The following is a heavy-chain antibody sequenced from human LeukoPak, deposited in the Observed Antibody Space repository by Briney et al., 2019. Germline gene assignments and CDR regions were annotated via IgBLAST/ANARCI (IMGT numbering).Heavy chain of an antibody. CDR3: ARQILQAYDY. V-gene: IGHV4-34*01. CDR1: GGSFSGYY. Sequence: SETLSLTCAVYGGSFSGYYWSWIRQPPGKGLEWIGEINHSGSTNYNPSLKSRVTISVDTSKKQFSLKLSSVTAADTAMYYCARQILQAYDYWGQGTLVTVSS. J-gene: IGHJ4*02. CDR2: INHSGST. D-gene: IGHD1-1*01.